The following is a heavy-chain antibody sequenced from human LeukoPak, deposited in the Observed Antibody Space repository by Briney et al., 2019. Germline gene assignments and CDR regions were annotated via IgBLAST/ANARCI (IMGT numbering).Heavy chain of an antibody. Sequence: SETLSLTCAVYGGSFSGYYWSWIRQPPGKGLEWIGEINHSGSTNYNPALQSGVTISVDTSKNQFSLKLSSVTAADTAVYYCARGRGYCSSTSCYRLYYYYYGMDVWGKGTTVTVSS. CDR2: INHSGST. CDR3: ARGRGYCSSTSCYRLYYYYYGMDV. J-gene: IGHJ6*04. D-gene: IGHD2-2*01. V-gene: IGHV4-34*01. CDR1: GGSFSGYY.